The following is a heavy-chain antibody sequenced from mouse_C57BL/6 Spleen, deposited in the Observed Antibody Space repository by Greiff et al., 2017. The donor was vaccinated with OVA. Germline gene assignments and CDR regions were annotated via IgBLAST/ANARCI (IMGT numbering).Heavy chain of an antibody. CDR3: ARSPLHYFDY. CDR1: GYTFTDYY. CDR2: IYPGSGNT. V-gene: IGHV1-76*01. J-gene: IGHJ2*01. Sequence: VKLLESGAELVRPGASVKLSCKASGYTFTDYYINWVKQRPGQGLEWIARIYPGSGNTYYNEKFKGKATLTAEKSSSTAYMQLSSLTSEDSAVYFCARSPLHYFDYWGQGTTLTVSS.